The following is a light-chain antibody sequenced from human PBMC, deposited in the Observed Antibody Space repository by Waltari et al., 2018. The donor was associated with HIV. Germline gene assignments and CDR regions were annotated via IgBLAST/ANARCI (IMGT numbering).Light chain of an antibody. CDR2: DVN. CDR1: SSDIGAYDY. V-gene: IGLV2-11*01. CDR3: SSYGGVASYLI. Sequence: HSALTQPRSVSGSPGQSVTISCTGTSSDIGAYDYVSWFQKFPGRAPKLLIFDVNKRPSGVPDRFSGFKSGDPASLTISGLQPDDESDYFCSSYGGVASYLIFGGGTTLTVL. J-gene: IGLJ2*01.